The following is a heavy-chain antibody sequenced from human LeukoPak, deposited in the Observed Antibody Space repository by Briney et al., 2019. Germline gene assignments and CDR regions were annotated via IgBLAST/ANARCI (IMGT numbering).Heavy chain of an antibody. CDR3: ATMAGATRGNFFDS. Sequence: PGGSLRLSCAASGFTVSSNFMSWVRQAPGKGLEWVSFIYSGGYTYYADSVKGRFTISRDNSKNTLYLQMNSLRAEDTAVYCCATMAGATRGNFFDSWGQGTLVTVSS. CDR1: GFTVSSNF. D-gene: IGHD1-26*01. CDR2: IYSGGYT. J-gene: IGHJ4*02. V-gene: IGHV3-53*01.